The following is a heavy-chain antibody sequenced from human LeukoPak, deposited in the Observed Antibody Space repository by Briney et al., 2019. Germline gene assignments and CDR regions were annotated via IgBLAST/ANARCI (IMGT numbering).Heavy chain of an antibody. V-gene: IGHV4-4*07. J-gene: IGHJ4*02. CDR1: GGSISSYY. CDR3: ARDDIAAADTRYFDY. Sequence: SETLSLTCTVSGGSISSYYWSWIRQPAGKGLKWIGRIYTSGSTNYNPSLKSRVTISVDKSKNQFSLKLSSVTAADTAVYYCARDDIAAADTRYFDYWGQETLVTVSS. CDR2: IYTSGST. D-gene: IGHD6-13*01.